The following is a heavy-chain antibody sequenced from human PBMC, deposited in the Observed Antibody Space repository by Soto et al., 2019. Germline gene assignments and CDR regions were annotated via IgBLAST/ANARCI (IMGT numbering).Heavy chain of an antibody. Sequence: ASVKVSCKASGYSFTMYAISWVRQAPGQGLEWMGWISAYNGNTNYAQKFQGRVTMTTDTSTSTAYMEVRSLRSDDTAMYYCARSTAATATSWFDPWGQGTLVTVSS. D-gene: IGHD6-13*01. CDR3: ARSTAATATSWFDP. J-gene: IGHJ5*02. CDR1: GYSFTMYA. V-gene: IGHV1-18*04. CDR2: ISAYNGNT.